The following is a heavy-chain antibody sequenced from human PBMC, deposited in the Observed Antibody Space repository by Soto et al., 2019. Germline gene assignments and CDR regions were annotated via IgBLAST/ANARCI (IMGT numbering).Heavy chain of an antibody. D-gene: IGHD1-26*01. CDR3: AREGIVGAPRPHGMDV. J-gene: IGHJ6*02. Sequence: QVQLVESGGGVVQPGRSLRLSCAASGFTFSSYAMHWVRQAPGKGLEWVAVISYDGSNKYYADSVKGRFTISRDNSKNTLYLQMNSLRAEDTAVYYCAREGIVGAPRPHGMDVWGQGTTVTVSS. V-gene: IGHV3-30-3*01. CDR2: ISYDGSNK. CDR1: GFTFSSYA.